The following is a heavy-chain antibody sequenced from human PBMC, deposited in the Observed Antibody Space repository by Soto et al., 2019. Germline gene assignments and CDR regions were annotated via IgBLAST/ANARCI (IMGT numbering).Heavy chain of an antibody. V-gene: IGHV1-2*02. Sequence: ASVKVSCKSSGYTFSSYYMHWVRQAPGQGLEWMGWINPNSGGTNYAQKFQGRVTMTRDTFISTAYMEVSNLRSDDTAVYFCARDLGVTTSKGDSFSDHWGQGTVVTVSS. J-gene: IGHJ4*02. CDR1: GYTFSSYY. CDR3: ARDLGVTTSKGDSFSDH. CDR2: INPNSGGT. D-gene: IGHD4-17*01.